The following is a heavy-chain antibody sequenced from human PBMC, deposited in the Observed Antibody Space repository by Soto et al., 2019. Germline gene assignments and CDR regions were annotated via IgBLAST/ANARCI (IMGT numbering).Heavy chain of an antibody. CDR3: AREIAVAGKTHDVFDI. D-gene: IGHD6-19*01. V-gene: IGHV1-69*04. J-gene: IGHJ3*02. Sequence: SVKVSCKASGGTFSSYAISWVRQAPGQGLEWMGRIIPILGIAKYAQKFQGRVTITADKSTSTAYMELSSLRSEDTAVYYCAREIAVAGKTHDVFDIWGQGTMVTV. CDR1: GGTFSSYA. CDR2: IIPILGIA.